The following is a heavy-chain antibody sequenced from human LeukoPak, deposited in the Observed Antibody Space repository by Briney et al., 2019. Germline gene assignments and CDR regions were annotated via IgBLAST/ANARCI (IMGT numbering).Heavy chain of an antibody. V-gene: IGHV3-11*01. CDR3: ARGRVWTPSDYGVDY. D-gene: IGHD4-17*01. CDR2: ISSSGSTI. CDR1: GFTFSDYY. Sequence: GGSLRLSCAASGFTFSDYYMSWIRQAPGKGLEWVSYISSSGSTIYYADSVKGRFTIPRDNAKNSLYLQMNSLRAEDTAVYYCARGRVWTPSDYGVDYWGQGTLVTVSS. J-gene: IGHJ4*02.